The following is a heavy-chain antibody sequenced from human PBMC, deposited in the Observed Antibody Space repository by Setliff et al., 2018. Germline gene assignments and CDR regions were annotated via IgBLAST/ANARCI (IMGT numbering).Heavy chain of an antibody. D-gene: IGHD3-10*01. CDR3: TTDSPSVQVRGVRRFYYYFMDV. CDR1: GFTISGYA. Sequence: PGGSLRLSCVGSGFTISGYAMTWVRQVPGKGLEWISSIKDSDYSTYYADSVKGRFTISRDNAKYTLYLQMSSLKVEDTAVYYCTTDSPSVQVRGVRRFYYYFMDVWGKGTPVTVSS. CDR2: IKDSDYST. J-gene: IGHJ6*03. V-gene: IGHV3-23*01.